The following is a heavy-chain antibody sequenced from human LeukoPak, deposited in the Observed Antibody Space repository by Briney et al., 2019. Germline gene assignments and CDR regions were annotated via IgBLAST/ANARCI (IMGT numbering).Heavy chain of an antibody. CDR3: ARLGYDSSGLNWFDP. CDR2: INPNSGDT. J-gene: IGHJ5*02. CDR1: GYTFTDYY. Sequence: ASVKVSCKASGYTFTDYYMHWVRQAPGQGLEWMGWINPNSGDTNYAQKLQGRATMTTDTSTSTAYMELRSLRSDDTAVYYCARLGYDSSGLNWFDPWGQGTLVTVSS. V-gene: IGHV1-2*02. D-gene: IGHD3-22*01.